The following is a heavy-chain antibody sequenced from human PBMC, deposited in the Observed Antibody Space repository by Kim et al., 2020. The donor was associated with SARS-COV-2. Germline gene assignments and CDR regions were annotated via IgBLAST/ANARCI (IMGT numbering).Heavy chain of an antibody. CDR1: GFTFSSYA. D-gene: IGHD4-17*01. J-gene: IGHJ4*02. V-gene: IGHV3-30*04. Sequence: GGSLRLSCAASGFTFSSYAMHWVRQAPGKGLEWVAVISYDGSNKYYADSVKGRFTISRDNSKNTLYLQMNSLRAEDTAVYYCARGMGVTTGGVFYYWGQG. CDR3: ARGMGVTTGGVFYY. CDR2: ISYDGSNK.